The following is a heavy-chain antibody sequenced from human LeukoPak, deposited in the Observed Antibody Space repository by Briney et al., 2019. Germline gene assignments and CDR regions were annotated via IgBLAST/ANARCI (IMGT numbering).Heavy chain of an antibody. Sequence: ASVKVSCKASGYTFTSYAMHWVRQAPGQRLEWMGWINGGNGNTKYSQEFQGRATITRDTPASTAYMEVSSLRSEDMAVYYCARARYETRIWPKSRYDYYYYMDVWGKGTTVTVSS. J-gene: IGHJ6*03. CDR1: GYTFTSYA. CDR2: INGGNGNT. CDR3: ARARYETRIWPKSRYDYYYYMDV. D-gene: IGHD3-3*01. V-gene: IGHV1-3*03.